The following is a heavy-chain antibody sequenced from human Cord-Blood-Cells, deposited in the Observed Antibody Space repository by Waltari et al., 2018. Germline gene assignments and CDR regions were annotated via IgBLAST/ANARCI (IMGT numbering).Heavy chain of an antibody. CDR1: GFTFGRHC. Sequence: EVQLVESGGGLVQPGGSLRISWAAVGFTFGRHCCPWVRTAPGKGLVWGSRINSDGSSTSYADSVKGRFTISRDNAKNTLYLQMNSLRAEDTAVYYCARAIVGATTGEDYWGQGTLVTVSS. CDR2: INSDGSST. J-gene: IGHJ4*02. CDR3: ARAIVGATTGEDY. V-gene: IGHV3-74*01. D-gene: IGHD1-26*01.